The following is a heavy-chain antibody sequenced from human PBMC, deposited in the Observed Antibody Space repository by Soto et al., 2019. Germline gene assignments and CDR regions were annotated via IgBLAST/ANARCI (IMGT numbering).Heavy chain of an antibody. D-gene: IGHD3-10*01. V-gene: IGHV3-49*04. CDR2: IRSKAYGGTT. CDR3: TRDYYGSGSYYTYYYYYGMDV. CDR1: GFTFGDYA. Sequence: LRLSCTASGFTFGDYAMSWVRQAPGKGLEWVGFIRSKAYGGTTEYAASVKGRFTISRDDSKSIAYLQMNSLKTEDTAVYYCTRDYYGSGSYYTYYYYYGMDVWGQGTTVTVSS. J-gene: IGHJ6*02.